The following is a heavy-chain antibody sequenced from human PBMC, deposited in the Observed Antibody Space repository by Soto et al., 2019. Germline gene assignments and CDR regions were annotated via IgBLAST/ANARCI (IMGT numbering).Heavy chain of an antibody. J-gene: IGHJ3*01. CDR3: AKAGYCSGGSCYSAPFDV. D-gene: IGHD2-15*01. V-gene: IGHV3-11*01. Sequence: GGSLRLSCAASGFTFSDYYMSWIRQAPGKGLEWISYISSSGRTIYYADSVKGRFTISRDNAKNSLSLQMNSLRVEDTAMYYCAKAGYCSGGSCYSAPFDVWGQGTMVTVSS. CDR2: ISSSGRTI. CDR1: GFTFSDYY.